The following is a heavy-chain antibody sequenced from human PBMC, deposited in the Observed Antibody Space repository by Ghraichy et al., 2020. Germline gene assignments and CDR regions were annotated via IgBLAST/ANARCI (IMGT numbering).Heavy chain of an antibody. J-gene: IGHJ6*02. CDR2: ISSSSGAT. CDR1: GFTFSSYV. V-gene: IGHV3-23*01. D-gene: IGHD6-13*01. CDR3: AKGIAAGTTTISYYYNGMDV. Sequence: GGSLRLSCAASGFTFSSYVMSWVRQAPRKGLEWVSGISSSSGATYYADSVKGRFTISRDNTKNTLYLQMNSLRAEDTAVYYCAKGIAAGTTTISYYYNGMDVWGQGTTVTVSS.